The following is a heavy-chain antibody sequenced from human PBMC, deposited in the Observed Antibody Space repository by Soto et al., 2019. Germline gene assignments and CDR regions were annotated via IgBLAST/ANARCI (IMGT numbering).Heavy chain of an antibody. CDR3: ARDRRGPYYDFWSGPTHYFDY. J-gene: IGHJ4*02. CDR1: GYTFTGYY. Sequence: QVQLVQSGAEVKKPGASVKVSCKASGYTFTGYYMHWVRQAPGQGLEWMGWINPNSGGTNYAQKFQGWVTMTRDTSISTAYMELSRLRSDDTAVYYCARDRRGPYYDFWSGPTHYFDYWGQGPLVTVSS. CDR2: INPNSGGT. V-gene: IGHV1-2*04. D-gene: IGHD3-3*01.